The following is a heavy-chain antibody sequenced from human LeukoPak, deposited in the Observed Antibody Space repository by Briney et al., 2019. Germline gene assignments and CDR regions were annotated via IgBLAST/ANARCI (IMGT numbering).Heavy chain of an antibody. Sequence: SETLSLTCTVSGGSISSGSYYWSWIRQPAGKGLEWIGYIYYSGSTNYNPSLKSRVTISVDTSKNQFSLKLSSVTAADTAVYYCARELLTHYYYMDVWGKGTTVTVSS. CDR1: GGSISSGSYY. CDR2: IYYSGST. D-gene: IGHD1-26*01. J-gene: IGHJ6*03. V-gene: IGHV4-61*10. CDR3: ARELLTHYYYMDV.